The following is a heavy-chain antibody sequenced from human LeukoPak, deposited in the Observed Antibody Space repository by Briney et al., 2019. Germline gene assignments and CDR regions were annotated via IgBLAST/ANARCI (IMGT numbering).Heavy chain of an antibody. D-gene: IGHD3-10*01. CDR1: GGSISSSSYY. CDR2: VYYSGST. J-gene: IGHJ4*02. CDR3: ARLNYYGSGDGDY. Sequence: SETLSLTCTVSGGSISSSSYYWGWIRQPPGKGLEWIGSVYYSGSTYYNPSLKSRVTISVDTSKNQFSLKLSSVTAADTAVYYCARLNYYGSGDGDYWGQGILVTVSS. V-gene: IGHV4-39*01.